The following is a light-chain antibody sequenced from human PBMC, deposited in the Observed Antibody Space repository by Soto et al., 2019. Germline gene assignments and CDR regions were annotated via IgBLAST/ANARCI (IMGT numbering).Light chain of an antibody. CDR3: TSFTSAYTHV. V-gene: IGLV2-14*03. CDR2: DVT. CDR1: SSDIGRYDY. Sequence: QSVLTQSASVSGSPGQSITVSCTGTSSDIGRYDYVSWYQQHPGKVPKLLIYDVTNRPSGVSNRFPGSKSGNTASLTISGLQAEDEADYYCTSFTSAYTHVFGTWTNVTVL. J-gene: IGLJ1*01.